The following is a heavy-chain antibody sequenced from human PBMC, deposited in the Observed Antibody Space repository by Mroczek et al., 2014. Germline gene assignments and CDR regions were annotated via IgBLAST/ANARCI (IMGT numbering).Heavy chain of an antibody. CDR1: GYTFTSYY. Sequence: QVQLVQSGAEVKKPGASVKVSCKASGYTFTSYYMHWVRQAPGQGLEWMGIINPSGGSTSYAQKFQGRVTMTRDTSTSTVYMELSSLRSEDTAVYYCARDYDSSSWYAGPEYYYYGMDVWGQGTHGHPSP. CDR3: ARDYDSSSWYAGPEYYYYGMDV. V-gene: IGHV1-46*03. J-gene: IGHJ6*02. D-gene: IGHD6-13*01. CDR2: INPSGGST.